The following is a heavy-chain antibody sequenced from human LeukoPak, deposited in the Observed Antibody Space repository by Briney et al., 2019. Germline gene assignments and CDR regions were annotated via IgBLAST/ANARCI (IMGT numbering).Heavy chain of an antibody. CDR2: INHSGST. J-gene: IGHJ5*02. V-gene: IGHV4-34*01. D-gene: IGHD6-13*01. CDR3: AGLHFAAAEEFDP. Sequence: SETLSLTCAVYGGSFSGYYWSWIRQPPGKGLEWIGEINHSGSTNYNPSLKSRVTISVDRSKNQFSLKMNSVTAADTAMYYCAGLHFAAAEEFDPWGQGTLVTVSS. CDR1: GGSFSGYY.